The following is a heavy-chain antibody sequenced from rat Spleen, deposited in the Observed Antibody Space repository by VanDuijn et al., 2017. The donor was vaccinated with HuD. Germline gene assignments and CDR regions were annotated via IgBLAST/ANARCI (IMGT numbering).Heavy chain of an antibody. Sequence: EVQLQESGPGLVKPSQSLSLTCSVTGYSISSNFWGWMRKFPGDKMEWMGYISYSGSTSYHPFLKSRISITRDTSKNQFFLHLNSVTNEDTATYYCARSTYNNYFDSWGQGVMVTVSS. CDR2: ISYSGST. CDR3: ARSTYNNYFDS. V-gene: IGHV3-1*01. J-gene: IGHJ2*01. CDR1: GYSISSNF. D-gene: IGHD1-10*01.